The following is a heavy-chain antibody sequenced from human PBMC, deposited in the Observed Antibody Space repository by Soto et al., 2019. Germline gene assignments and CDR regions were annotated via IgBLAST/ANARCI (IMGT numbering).Heavy chain of an antibody. Sequence: ETLRLSCAASGFTFSSYAMSWVRQAPGKGLEWVSAISGSGGSTYYADSVKGRFTISRDNSKNTLYLQMNSLRAEDTAVYYCAKDKMVRGVISNWFDPWGQGTLVTVSS. V-gene: IGHV3-23*01. CDR1: GFTFSSYA. CDR3: AKDKMVRGVISNWFDP. J-gene: IGHJ5*02. D-gene: IGHD3-10*01. CDR2: ISGSGGST.